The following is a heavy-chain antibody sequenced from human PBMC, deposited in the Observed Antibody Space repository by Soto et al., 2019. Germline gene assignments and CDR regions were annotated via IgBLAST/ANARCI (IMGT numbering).Heavy chain of an antibody. CDR3: ARREIQRPIDY. CDR1: DYSIRGSNW. CDR2: IYYSGTT. Sequence: SETLSVTYAVSDYSIRGSNWWGWIRQPPGKGLEWIGYIYYSGTTYYNPSLKSRVTMSVDTSKNQFSLKLTSVTAVDTAVYYCARREIQRPIDYWVQGTLVTVSS. V-gene: IGHV4-28*01. D-gene: IGHD1-26*01. J-gene: IGHJ4*02.